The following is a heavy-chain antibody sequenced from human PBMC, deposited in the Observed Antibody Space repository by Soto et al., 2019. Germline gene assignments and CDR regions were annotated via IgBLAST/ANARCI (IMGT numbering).Heavy chain of an antibody. CDR3: VRDPGGATGFDP. V-gene: IGHV1-18*01. Sequence: QVQLEQSGPEVKKPGASVRVSCKASGYNYIMYGISWVRQAPGQGLEWLGWISTYTGETNYAEDLQDRLTMTTDISTSTAYMELGSLKSDDTAVYYCVRDPGGATGFDPWGQGTLVTVSS. CDR2: ISTYTGET. D-gene: IGHD1-1*01. J-gene: IGHJ5*02. CDR1: GYNYIMYG.